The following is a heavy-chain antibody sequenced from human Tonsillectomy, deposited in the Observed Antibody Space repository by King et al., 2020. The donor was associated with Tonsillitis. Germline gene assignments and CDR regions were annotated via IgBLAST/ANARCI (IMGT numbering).Heavy chain of an antibody. Sequence: VQLVESGGGLVKPGGSLRLSCAASGFTFSSYSMNWVRQAPGKGLEWVSFIISSSSYIYYADSVKGRFTISRDNAKNSLSLQINSLGAEDTAVYYCASDVHYADYYFYYMDVWGKGTTVTVSS. CDR2: IISSSSYI. CDR3: ASDVHYADYYFYYMDV. V-gene: IGHV3-21*01. CDR1: GFTFSSYS. J-gene: IGHJ6*03. D-gene: IGHD4-17*01.